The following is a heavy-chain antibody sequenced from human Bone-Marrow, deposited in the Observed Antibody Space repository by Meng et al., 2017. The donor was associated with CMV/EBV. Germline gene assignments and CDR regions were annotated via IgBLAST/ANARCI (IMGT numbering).Heavy chain of an antibody. V-gene: IGHV3-23*01. CDR2: ISGGGGST. CDR1: GFPFSSHA. CDR3: AKDLDGGNFPRYYYYGMDV. J-gene: IGHJ6*01. Sequence: GRSLLLSCVASGFPFSSHAMSWVRQAPGKGLDWVSAISGGGGSTYYADSVKGRFTISRDNSKNTLYLQMNSLRAEDTAVYYCAKDLDGGNFPRYYYYGMDVWGQGTTVTVSS. D-gene: IGHD4-23*01.